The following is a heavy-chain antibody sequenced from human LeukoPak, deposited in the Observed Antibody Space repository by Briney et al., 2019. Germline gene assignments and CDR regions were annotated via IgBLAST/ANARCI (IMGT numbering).Heavy chain of an antibody. CDR3: AQDYYDTSGPLN. J-gene: IGHJ4*02. CDR1: GFTFSSYG. D-gene: IGHD3-22*01. Sequence: GGSLRLSCLASGFTFSSYGMHWVRQAPGKGLEWVTFIRYDGSYKHYADSVKGRFTISRDNSKNTLFLHMNSLRLEDTAVYYCAQDYYDTSGPLNWGQGTLVTVSS. V-gene: IGHV3-30*02. CDR2: IRYDGSYK.